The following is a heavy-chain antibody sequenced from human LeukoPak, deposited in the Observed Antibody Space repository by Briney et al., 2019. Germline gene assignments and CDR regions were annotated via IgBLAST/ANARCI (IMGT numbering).Heavy chain of an antibody. D-gene: IGHD3-22*01. J-gene: IGHJ4*02. CDR3: ARKSYYYDSSGYYVAYFDY. Sequence: PGGSLRLSCAASGFTVSSNYMSWVRQAPGKGLEWVSVIYSGGSTYYADSVKGRFTIPRDNSKNTLYLQMNSLRAEDTAVYYCARKSYYYDSSGYYVAYFDYWGQGTLVTVSS. CDR2: IYSGGST. V-gene: IGHV3-53*01. CDR1: GFTVSSNY.